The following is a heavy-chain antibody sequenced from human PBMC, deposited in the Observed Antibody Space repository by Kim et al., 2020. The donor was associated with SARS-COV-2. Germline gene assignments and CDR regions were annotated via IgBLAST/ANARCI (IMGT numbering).Heavy chain of an antibody. CDR3: ARHDGVVGNNHFDL. V-gene: IGHV4-39*01. CDR1: GGSISSSSYY. CDR2: IYYSGST. J-gene: IGHJ2*01. Sequence: SETLSLTCTVSGGSISSSSYYWGWIRQPPGKGLEWIGSIYYSGSTYYNPSLKSRVTISVDTSKNQFSLKLSSVTAADTAVYYCARHDGVVGNNHFDLWGRGTLVTVSS. D-gene: IGHD2-15*01.